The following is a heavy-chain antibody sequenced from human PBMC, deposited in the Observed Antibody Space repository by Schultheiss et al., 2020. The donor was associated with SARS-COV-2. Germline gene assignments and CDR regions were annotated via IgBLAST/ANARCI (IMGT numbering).Heavy chain of an antibody. D-gene: IGHD3-3*01. CDR2: INSDGSST. CDR1: GFTFSSYW. Sequence: GGSLRLSCAASGFTFSSYWMHWVRQAPGKGLVWVSRINSDGSSTSYADSVKDRFAVSRDNSKNTLSVQLNSLRAEDTAVYYCTIFGVVIIDYYMDVWGKGTTVTVSS. CDR3: TIFGVVIIDYYMDV. J-gene: IGHJ6*03. V-gene: IGHV3-74*01.